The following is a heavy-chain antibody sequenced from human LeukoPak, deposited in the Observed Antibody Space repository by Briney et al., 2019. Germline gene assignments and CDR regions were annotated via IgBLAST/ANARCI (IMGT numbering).Heavy chain of an antibody. CDR2: IYTSGST. CDR3: ARDWWAVAKLDAFDI. Sequence: SETLSLTCTVSGGSISSYYWSWIRQPAGKGLEWIGRIYTSGSTNYNPSLKSRVTMSVDTSKNQFSLKLSSVTAADTAVYYCARDWWAVAKLDAFDIWGQRTMVTVSS. D-gene: IGHD6-19*01. CDR1: GGSISSYY. J-gene: IGHJ3*02. V-gene: IGHV4-4*07.